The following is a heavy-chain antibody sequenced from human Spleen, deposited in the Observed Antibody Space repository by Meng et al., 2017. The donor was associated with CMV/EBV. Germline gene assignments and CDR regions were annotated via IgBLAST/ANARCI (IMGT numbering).Heavy chain of an antibody. CDR3: ARGDTAMALDY. CDR2: IYYSGST. CDR1: GGSISSSSYY. Sequence: QLLLQGSGPGLVKPSETLSLTCTVSGGSISSSSYYWGWIRQPPGKGLEWIGSIYYSGSTYYNPSLKSRVTISVDTSKNQFSLKLSSVTAADTAVYYCARGDTAMALDYWGQGTLVTVSS. D-gene: IGHD5-18*01. V-gene: IGHV4-39*07. J-gene: IGHJ4*02.